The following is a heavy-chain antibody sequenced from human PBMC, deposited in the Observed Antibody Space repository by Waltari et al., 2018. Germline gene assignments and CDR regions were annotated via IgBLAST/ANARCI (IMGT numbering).Heavy chain of an antibody. D-gene: IGHD3-10*01. CDR3: ARTLEKTYGGWYFDS. J-gene: IGHJ4*02. Sequence: QVQLQESGPGLVKPSKTLSLTCSVSGAFIDRGSSYWTWVRQPAGRGLEWIGRIYASGSTNYNPSLKSRVTLSVDTSKNQVSLRLTSVTAADSAVYFCARTLEKTYGGWYFDSWGQGTRVTVSS. CDR2: IYASGST. CDR1: GAFIDRGSSY. V-gene: IGHV4-61*02.